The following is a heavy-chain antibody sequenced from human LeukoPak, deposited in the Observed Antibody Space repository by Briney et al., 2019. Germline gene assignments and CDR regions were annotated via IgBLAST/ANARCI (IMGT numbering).Heavy chain of an antibody. CDR2: INPSSAST. D-gene: IGHD1-26*01. CDR3: ARGSSGSYYNYFDY. Sequence: ASVKVSCKAAGPTFSSYYLHWVRQAPGQGLEWMGIINPSSASTSYAQKFQGRLTMTCDTSTTTVYVELSNLGSEDTAVYYCARGSSGSYYNYFDYWGQGTLVTVSS. V-gene: IGHV1-46*01. J-gene: IGHJ4*02. CDR1: GPTFSSYY.